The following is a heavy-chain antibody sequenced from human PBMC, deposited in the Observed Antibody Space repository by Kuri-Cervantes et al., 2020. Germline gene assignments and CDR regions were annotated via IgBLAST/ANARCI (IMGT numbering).Heavy chain of an antibody. Sequence: GSLRLSCTVSGGSISSSSYYWGWIRQPPGTGLEWIGSIYYSGSTYYNPSLKSRVTISVDTSKNQFSLKLSSVTAADTAVYYCARDGGYATRSWFDPWGQGTLVTVSS. V-gene: IGHV4-39*07. CDR1: GGSISSSSYY. D-gene: IGHD2-8*01. J-gene: IGHJ5*02. CDR2: IYYSGST. CDR3: ARDGGYATRSWFDP.